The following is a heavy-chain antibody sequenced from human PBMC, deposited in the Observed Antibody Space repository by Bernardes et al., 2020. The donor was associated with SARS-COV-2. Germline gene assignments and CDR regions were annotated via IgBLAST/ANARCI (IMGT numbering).Heavy chain of an antibody. CDR2: ISGSGNTT. J-gene: IGHJ4*02. CDR1: GFTFTKYD. CDR3: AKDDDRPLFGAPGFDS. Sequence: GGSLRLSCAASGFTFTKYDMSWVRQAPGKGLEWVSGISGSGNTTYYADSGKGRSTISRDNSKNTLFLQMDSLRAEDTAVYYCAKDDDRPLFGAPGFDSWSQGTLVTVSS. D-gene: IGHD3-3*01. V-gene: IGHV3-23*01.